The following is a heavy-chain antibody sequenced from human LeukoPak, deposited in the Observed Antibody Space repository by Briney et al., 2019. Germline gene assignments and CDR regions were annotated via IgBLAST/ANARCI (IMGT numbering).Heavy chain of an antibody. CDR1: GYTFSSYA. J-gene: IGHJ4*02. Sequence: ASVKVSCKASGYTFSSYAISWVRQAPGQGLEWMGWISVYTGNANYAQKFQDRVIMTTDTSTSTAYMELRSLRSDDTAVYYCARGSLMVRGVHLGYWGQGTLVTVSS. D-gene: IGHD3-10*01. CDR2: ISVYTGNA. CDR3: ARGSLMVRGVHLGY. V-gene: IGHV1-18*01.